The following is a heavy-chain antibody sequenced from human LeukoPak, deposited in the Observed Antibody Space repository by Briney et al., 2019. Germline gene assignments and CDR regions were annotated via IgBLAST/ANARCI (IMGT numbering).Heavy chain of an antibody. CDR3: ARKEGHQNVFDY. J-gene: IGHJ4*02. CDR2: IYYSGST. Sequence: SETLSLTCAVSGYSISRSNWWGWIRQPPGKGLEWIGYIYYSGSTYYNPSLKGRVTMSVDTSKNQFSLKLSSVTAVDTAVYYCARKEGHQNVFDYWGQGTLVTVSS. D-gene: IGHD1-1*01. CDR1: GYSISRSNW. V-gene: IGHV4-28*01.